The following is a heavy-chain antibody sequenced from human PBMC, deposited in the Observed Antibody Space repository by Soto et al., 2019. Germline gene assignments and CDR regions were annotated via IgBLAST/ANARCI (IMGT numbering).Heavy chain of an antibody. CDR1: GGSISSYY. J-gene: IGHJ3*02. V-gene: IGHV4-59*13. Sequence: NPSETLSLTCTVSGGSISSYYWSWIRQPPGKGLEWIGYIYYSGSTNYNPSLKSRVTISVDTSKNQFSLKLSSVTAADTAVYYCARGAVTXDAFDIWGQGTMVTVSS. D-gene: IGHD4-17*01. CDR3: ARGAVTXDAFDI. CDR2: IYYSGST.